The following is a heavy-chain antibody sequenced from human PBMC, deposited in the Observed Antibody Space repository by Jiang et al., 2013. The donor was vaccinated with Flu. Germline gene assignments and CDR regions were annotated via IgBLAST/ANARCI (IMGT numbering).Heavy chain of an antibody. V-gene: IGHV3-30-3*01. CDR1: GFTFSSYA. Sequence: VQLLESGGGVVQPGRSLRLSCAASGFTFSSYAMHWVRQAPGKGLEWVAVISYDGSNKYYADSVKGRFTISRDNSKNTLYLQMNSLRAEDTAVYYCARSYPVRYYFDYWGQGTLVTVSS. J-gene: IGHJ4*02. CDR3: ARSYPVRYYFDY. D-gene: IGHD3-9*01. CDR2: ISYDGSNK.